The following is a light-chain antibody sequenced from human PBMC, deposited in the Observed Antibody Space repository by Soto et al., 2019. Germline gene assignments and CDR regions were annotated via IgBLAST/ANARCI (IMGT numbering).Light chain of an antibody. Sequence: QSALTQPASVSGSPGQSITISCTGSSSDVGSYNFVSWHQQHPGKAPKLMIYEGSKRPSGVSNRFSGSKSGNTVSLTISGLHAEDEADYYCCSYAGSSTWVFGGGTKLTDL. V-gene: IGLV2-23*01. CDR3: CSYAGSSTWV. CDR1: SSDVGSYNF. CDR2: EGS. J-gene: IGLJ3*02.